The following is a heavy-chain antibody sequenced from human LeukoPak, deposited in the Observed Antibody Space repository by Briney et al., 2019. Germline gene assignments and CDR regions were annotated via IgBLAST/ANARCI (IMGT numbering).Heavy chain of an antibody. V-gene: IGHV4-59*08. Sequence: PSETLSLTCTVSGGSISSYYWSWIRQPPGKGLEWIGYIYYSGSTNYNPSLKSRVTISVDTSKNQFSLKLSSVTAADTAVYYCARHASSRWYAYWGQGTLVTVSS. CDR1: GGSISSYY. J-gene: IGHJ4*02. D-gene: IGHD6-13*01. CDR2: IYYSGST. CDR3: ARHASSRWYAY.